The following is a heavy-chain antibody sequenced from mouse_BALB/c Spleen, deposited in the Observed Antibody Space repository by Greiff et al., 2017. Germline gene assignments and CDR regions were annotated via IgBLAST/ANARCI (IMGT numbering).Heavy chain of an antibody. J-gene: IGHJ2*01. D-gene: IGHD1-1*02. CDR1: GFTFSSYG. CDR2: INSNGGST. Sequence: DVQLVESGGGLVQPGGSLKLSCAASGFTFSSYGMSWVRQTPDKRLELVATINSNGGSTYYPDSVKGRFTISRDNAKNTLYLQMSSLKSEDTAMYYCARDLLLYYFDYWGQGTTLTVSS. V-gene: IGHV5-6-3*01. CDR3: ARDLLLYYFDY.